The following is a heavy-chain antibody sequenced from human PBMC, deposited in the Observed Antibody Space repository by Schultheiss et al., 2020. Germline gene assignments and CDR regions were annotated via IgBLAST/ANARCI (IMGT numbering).Heavy chain of an antibody. CDR1: GFTFSSYE. CDR2: ISSSGSTI. V-gene: IGHV3-48*03. J-gene: IGHJ6*02. Sequence: GESLKISCAASGFTFSSYEMNWVRQAPGKGLEWVSYISSSGSTIYYADSVKGRFTISRDNAKNSLYLQMNSLRAEDTAVYYCARAHTAPRIHPYYYYGMDVWGQGTTVTVSS. CDR3: ARAHTAPRIHPYYYYGMDV. D-gene: IGHD5-18*01.